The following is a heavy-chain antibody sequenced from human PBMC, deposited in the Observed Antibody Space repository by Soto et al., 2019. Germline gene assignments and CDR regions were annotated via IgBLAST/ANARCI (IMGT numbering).Heavy chain of an antibody. Sequence: GGSLRLSCAASGFTFSSYGMHWVRQAPGKGLEWVAVIWYDGSNKYYADSVKGRFTISRDNSKNTLYLQMNSLRAEDTAVYYCARDHSVAIFGVVTEWFGPGNAFDIWGQGTMVTVSS. CDR3: ARDHSVAIFGVVTEWFGPGNAFDI. CDR2: IWYDGSNK. J-gene: IGHJ3*02. V-gene: IGHV3-33*01. D-gene: IGHD3-3*01. CDR1: GFTFSSYG.